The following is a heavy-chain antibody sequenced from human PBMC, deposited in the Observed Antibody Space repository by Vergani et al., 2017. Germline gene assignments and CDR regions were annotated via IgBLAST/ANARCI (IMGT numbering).Heavy chain of an antibody. CDR1: GGSFSGYY. J-gene: IGHJ1*01. D-gene: IGHD6-19*01. CDR2: INHSGST. CDR3: ARGRRIAVAPFVSGVIKH. Sequence: QVQLQQWGAGLLKPSETLSLTCAVYGGSFSGYYWSWIRQPPGKGLGWIGEINHSGSTNYNQSLKRRVTISVDTSKNQFSLKLSSVTAADTAVYYCARGRRIAVAPFVSGVIKHWGQGTLVTVAS. V-gene: IGHV4-34*01.